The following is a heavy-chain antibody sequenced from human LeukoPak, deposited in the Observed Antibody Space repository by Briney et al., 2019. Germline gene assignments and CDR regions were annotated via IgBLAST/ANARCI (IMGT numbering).Heavy chain of an antibody. CDR2: ISYDGSNK. V-gene: IGHV3-30*04. CDR3: ARGVRIALAGNIDC. D-gene: IGHD6-19*01. CDR1: GFTFRSYA. Sequence: PGGSLRLSCAASGFTFRSYAMHWVRQAPGKGLEWEAAISYDGSNKKYADSVKGRFTISRDNSKNTLYLQMNSLRAEDTAVYYCARGVRIALAGNIDCWGQGTLVTVSS. J-gene: IGHJ4*02.